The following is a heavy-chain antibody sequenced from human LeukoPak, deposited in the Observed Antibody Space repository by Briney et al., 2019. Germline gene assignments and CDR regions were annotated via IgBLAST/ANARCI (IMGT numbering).Heavy chain of an antibody. J-gene: IGHJ3*02. CDR2: TYYRSKWYN. CDR3: ARVGANWDAFDI. Sequence: SQTLSLTCAISGDSVSNNIAAWNWIRQSPSRGLEWLGRTYYRSKWYNDYAASVKSRITINPDTSKNQFSLQVNSVTPEDTAVYYCARVGANWDAFDIWGQGTMVTVSS. CDR1: GDSVSNNIAA. V-gene: IGHV6-1*01. D-gene: IGHD7-27*01.